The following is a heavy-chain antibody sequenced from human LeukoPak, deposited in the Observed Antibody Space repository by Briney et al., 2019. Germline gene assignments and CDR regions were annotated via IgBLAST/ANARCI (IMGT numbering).Heavy chain of an antibody. V-gene: IGHV3-30*18. J-gene: IGHJ4*02. Sequence: GSLGLSCAVSGFTFSSYGMHWVRQTPGKGLEWVAVISYDGGQKSYVDSVKGRFTISRDNSKNTLYLQMNSLRPEDTAVYYCAKDFGGIFLTFFFDYWGQGTVVTVSS. CDR2: ISYDGGQK. D-gene: IGHD3-3*01. CDR3: AKDFGGIFLTFFFDY. CDR1: GFTFSSYG.